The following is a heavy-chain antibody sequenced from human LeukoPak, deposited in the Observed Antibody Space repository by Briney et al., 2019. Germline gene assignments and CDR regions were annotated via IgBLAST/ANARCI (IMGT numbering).Heavy chain of an antibody. CDR3: ARAPHDYGDLEDAFDI. V-gene: IGHV1-8*01. CDR1: GYTFTSYD. CDR2: MNPNSGNT. D-gene: IGHD4-17*01. J-gene: IGHJ3*02. Sequence: ASVKVSCKASGYTFTSYDINWVRQATGQGLEWMGWMNPNSGNTGYAQKFQGRVTMTRNTSISTAYMELSSLRSEDTAVYYCARAPHDYGDLEDAFDIWGQGTMVTVSS.